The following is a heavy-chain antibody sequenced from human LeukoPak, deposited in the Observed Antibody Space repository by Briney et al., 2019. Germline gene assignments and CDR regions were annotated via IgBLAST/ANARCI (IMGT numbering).Heavy chain of an antibody. V-gene: IGHV1-69*13. J-gene: IGHJ6*03. CDR2: IIPIFGTA. CDR1: GYTFTSYY. CDR3: ARTPYYYYYYYMDV. Sequence: WASVKVSCKASGYTFTSYYMHWVRQAPGQGLEWMGGIIPIFGTANYAQKFQGRVTITADESTSTAYMELSSLRSEDTAVYYCARTPYYYYYYYMDVWGKGTTVTISS.